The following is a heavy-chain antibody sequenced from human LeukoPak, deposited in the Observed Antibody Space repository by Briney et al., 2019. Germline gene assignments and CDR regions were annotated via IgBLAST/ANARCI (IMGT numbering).Heavy chain of an antibody. CDR3: GRKGSKQQLDEFFDI. D-gene: IGHD6-13*01. J-gene: IGHJ3*02. Sequence: GASVKVSCKASGCTFSSYVINWVRQAPGQGLEWMGGIIPLYGTANYAQNFQGRVTITADGSTSTAYMELGRLRSDDTVVYYCGRKGSKQQLDEFFDIGGRGTMLSVSS. CDR2: IIPLYGTA. CDR1: GCTFSSYV. V-gene: IGHV1-69*13.